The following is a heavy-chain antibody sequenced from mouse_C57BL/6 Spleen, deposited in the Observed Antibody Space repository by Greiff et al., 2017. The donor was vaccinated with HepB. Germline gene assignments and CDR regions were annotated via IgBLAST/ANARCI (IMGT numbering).Heavy chain of an antibody. CDR3: ARQRGEGYFDY. CDR1: GFTFSSYG. J-gene: IGHJ2*01. V-gene: IGHV5-6*01. Sequence: EVQLVESGGDLVKPGGSLKLSCAASGFTFSSYGMSWVRQTPDKRLEWVATISSGGSYTYYPDSVKGRFTISRDNAKNTLYLQMSSLKSEDTAMYYCARQRGEGYFDYWGQGTTLTVSS. CDR2: ISSGGSYT.